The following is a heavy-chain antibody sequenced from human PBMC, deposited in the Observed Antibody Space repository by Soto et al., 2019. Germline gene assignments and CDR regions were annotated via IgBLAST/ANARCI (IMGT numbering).Heavy chain of an antibody. CDR2: ISGSGGST. D-gene: IGHD3-22*01. J-gene: IGHJ4*02. V-gene: IGHV3-23*01. CDR3: AKDLSYYDSSGYWSTGGYFDY. Sequence: GGSLRLSCAASGFTFSSYAMSWVRQAPGKGLEWVSAISGSGGSTYYADSVKGRFTISRDNSKNTLYLQMNSLRAEDTAVYYCAKDLSYYDSSGYWSTGGYFDYWGQGTLVTVSS. CDR1: GFTFSSYA.